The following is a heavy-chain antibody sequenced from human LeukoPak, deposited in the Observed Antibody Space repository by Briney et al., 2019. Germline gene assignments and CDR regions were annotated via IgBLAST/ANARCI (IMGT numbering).Heavy chain of an antibody. CDR3: ARSSEGRYYYDSSGFSYHYYYMDV. D-gene: IGHD3-22*01. Sequence: SETLSLTRTVSGYSISSGFYWSWIRQPPGKGLEWIGYIYYSGSTYYNPSLRSRVTISVDTSKNQFSLKLSSVTAADTAVYYCARSSEGRYYYDSSGFSYHYYYMDVWGKGTTVTISS. J-gene: IGHJ6*03. CDR1: GYSISSGFY. V-gene: IGHV4-61*01. CDR2: IYYSGST.